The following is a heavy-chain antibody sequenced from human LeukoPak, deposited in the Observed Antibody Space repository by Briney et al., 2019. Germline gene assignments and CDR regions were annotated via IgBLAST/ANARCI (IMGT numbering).Heavy chain of an antibody. D-gene: IGHD3-10*01. Sequence: GGSLRLSCAASGLTFNSYSMNWVRQAPGKGLDWVTFIRSDGSIKYYADSVKGRFTISRDNSKNTLYLQMNSLRAEDTAVYYCAKALGPTMLRGVLHYWGQGTLVTVSS. CDR2: IRSDGSIK. J-gene: IGHJ4*02. CDR3: AKALGPTMLRGVLHY. CDR1: GLTFNSYS. V-gene: IGHV3-30*02.